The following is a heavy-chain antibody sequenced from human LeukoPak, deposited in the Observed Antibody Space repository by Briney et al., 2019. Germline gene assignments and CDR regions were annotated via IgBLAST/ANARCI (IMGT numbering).Heavy chain of an antibody. CDR2: INHSGST. J-gene: IGHJ4*02. Sequence: PSEXLSLTCAVYGGSFSGYYWSWIRQPPGKGLEWIGEINHSGSTNYNPSLTSRVTISVDTSKNQFSLKLSSVTAADTAVYYCARTSPYHRRYCSSTSCPQPFDYWGQGTLVTVSS. CDR3: ARTSPYHRRYCSSTSCPQPFDY. D-gene: IGHD2-2*01. CDR1: GGSFSGYY. V-gene: IGHV4-34*01.